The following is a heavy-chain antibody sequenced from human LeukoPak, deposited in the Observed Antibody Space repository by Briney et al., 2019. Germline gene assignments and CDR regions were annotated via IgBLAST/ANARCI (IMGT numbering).Heavy chain of an antibody. V-gene: IGHV4-59*08. Sequence: SETLSLTCTVSGGSISLYYWSWIRQPPGKGLEWIGYIYYSGTTHYNPSLESRVTMSVDTSKNQFSLKLSSVTAADTAVYYCATHYDVLTGYAAAAFDIWGQGTMVTVSS. CDR2: IYYSGTT. D-gene: IGHD3-9*01. CDR3: ATHYDVLTGYAAAAFDI. J-gene: IGHJ3*02. CDR1: GGSISLYY.